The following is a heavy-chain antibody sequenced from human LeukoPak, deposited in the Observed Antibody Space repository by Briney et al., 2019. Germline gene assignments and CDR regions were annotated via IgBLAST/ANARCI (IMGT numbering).Heavy chain of an antibody. CDR2: IYTSGST. CDR1: GGSISSYY. D-gene: IGHD2-2*01. J-gene: IGHJ5*02. V-gene: IGHV4-4*09. Sequence: SETLSLTCTVSGGSISSYYWSWIRQPPGKGLEWIGYIYTSGSTNYNPSLKSRVTISVDTSKNQFSLKLSSVTAADTAVYYCASVLCSSTSCYPNWLDPWGQGTLVTVSS. CDR3: ASVLCSSTSCYPNWLDP.